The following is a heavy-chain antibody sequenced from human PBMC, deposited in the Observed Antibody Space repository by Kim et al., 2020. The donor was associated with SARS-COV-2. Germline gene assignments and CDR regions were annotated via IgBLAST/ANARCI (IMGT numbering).Heavy chain of an antibody. CDR2: RT. CDR3: ARGVRGANDY. V-gene: IGHV4-59*12. J-gene: IGHJ4*02. D-gene: IGHD3-10*01. Sequence: RTNYNPSLTSPVTISVDTSKNQFSLKLNSVTAADTAVYFCARGVRGANDYWGQGTLVTVSS.